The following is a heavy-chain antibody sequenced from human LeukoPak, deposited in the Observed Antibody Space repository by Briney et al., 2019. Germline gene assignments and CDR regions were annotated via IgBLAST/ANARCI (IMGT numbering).Heavy chain of an antibody. CDR1: GASISTEPYF. J-gene: IGHJ5*02. D-gene: IGHD3-22*01. V-gene: IGHV4-31*03. CDR3: AGGPAYLDSVPNS. Sequence: SETLSLTCTVSGASISTEPYFWSWIRQHPVKGLEWLGYIYYTGNTASNPSLQSRLTISRDTSENQFSLSLTSVTAANTAVYYCAGGPAYLDSVPNSWGQGTLVTVSS. CDR2: IYYTGNT.